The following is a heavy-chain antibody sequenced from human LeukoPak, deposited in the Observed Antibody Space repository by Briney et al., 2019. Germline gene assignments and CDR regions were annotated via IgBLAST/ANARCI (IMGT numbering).Heavy chain of an antibody. Sequence: SETLSLTCAVYGGSFSGYYWSWIRQPPGKGLEWIGEINHSGSTNYNPSLKSRVTISVDTSKNQFSLKLSSVTAADTAVYYCARAPSGYYYFDYWGQATLVTVSS. CDR1: GGSFSGYY. J-gene: IGHJ4*02. V-gene: IGHV4-34*01. D-gene: IGHD3-22*01. CDR2: INHSGST. CDR3: ARAPSGYYYFDY.